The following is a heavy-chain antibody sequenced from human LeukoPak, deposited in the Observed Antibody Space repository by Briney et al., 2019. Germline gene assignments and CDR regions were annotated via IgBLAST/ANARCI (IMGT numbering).Heavy chain of an antibody. Sequence: GGSLRLSCAASGFTFSSYWMHWVRQAPGKGLVWVSRINGDGRTTSYADSVKGRFTISRDNAKNTLYLQMNSLRAEDTAVYYCARAFNSGLSANDYWGQGTLVTVSS. V-gene: IGHV3-74*01. CDR3: ARAFNSGLSANDY. D-gene: IGHD6-19*01. CDR1: GFTFSSYW. CDR2: INGDGRTT. J-gene: IGHJ4*02.